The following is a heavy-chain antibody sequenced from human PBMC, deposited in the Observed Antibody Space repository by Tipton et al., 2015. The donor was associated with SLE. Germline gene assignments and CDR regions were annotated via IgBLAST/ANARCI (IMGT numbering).Heavy chain of an antibody. CDR2: VNHIGTI. CDR3: ARCPGGHEPPDY. Sequence: LRLSCDVNGGSFSGYYWSWIRQPPGKGLEWIGEVNHIGTIYYNASLKSRVTISIDTSKSHFSLRLTSVTAADTAVYYCARCPGGHEPPDYWGQGTLVTVSS. V-gene: IGHV4-34*01. CDR1: GGSFSGYY. J-gene: IGHJ4*02. D-gene: IGHD5-12*01.